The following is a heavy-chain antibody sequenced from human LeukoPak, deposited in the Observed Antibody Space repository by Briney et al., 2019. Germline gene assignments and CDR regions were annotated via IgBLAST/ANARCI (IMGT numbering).Heavy chain of an antibody. CDR2: MNPNSGNT. J-gene: IGHJ6*02. CDR1: GYTFTSYD. V-gene: IGHV1-8*01. Sequence: ASVKVSCKASGYTFTSYDINWVRQATGQGLEWMGWMNPNSGNTGYAQKFQGRVTMTRNTSISTAYMELSSLRSEDTAVYYCARGPLFYGDFAEYYYGIDVWGQGTTVTVSS. CDR3: ARGPLFYGDFAEYYYGIDV. D-gene: IGHD4-17*01.